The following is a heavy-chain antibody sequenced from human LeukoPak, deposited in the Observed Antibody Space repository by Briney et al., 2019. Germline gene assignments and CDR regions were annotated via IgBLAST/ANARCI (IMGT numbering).Heavy chain of an antibody. CDR3: TKRVKYGGTWDHFAD. Sequence: GGSLRLSCAASGFTFDNYRMNWVRQAPGKGLEWVSTVNADGGNTYYADSVKGRFTISRDNSKSTLILQMNSLRVEDTALYYCTKRVKYGGTWDHFADWGQGTLVTVSS. J-gene: IGHJ4*02. D-gene: IGHD1-26*01. CDR2: VNADGGNT. V-gene: IGHV3-23*01. CDR1: GFTFDNYR.